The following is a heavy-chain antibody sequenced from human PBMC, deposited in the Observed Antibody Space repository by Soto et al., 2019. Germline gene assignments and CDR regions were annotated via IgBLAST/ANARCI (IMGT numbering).Heavy chain of an antibody. CDR3: ARPLYGSGSVWFDP. D-gene: IGHD3-10*01. CDR2: IKEDGSEK. CDR1: GFTFSGYW. Sequence: GGSLRLSCSASGFTFSGYWMTWVRQAPGKGLEWVANIKEDGSEKYYVDSVKGRFTISRDNPKNSLYLQMNSLRADDTAVYYCARPLYGSGSVWFDPWGQGTLVTVSS. J-gene: IGHJ5*02. V-gene: IGHV3-7*03.